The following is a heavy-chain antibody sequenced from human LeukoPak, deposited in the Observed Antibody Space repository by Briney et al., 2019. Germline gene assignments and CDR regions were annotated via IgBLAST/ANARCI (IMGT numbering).Heavy chain of an antibody. D-gene: IGHD3-22*01. CDR1: GFAFSSYS. CDR2: ISSSSSYI. CDR3: ARADPPYYYDSSGYWATFDY. J-gene: IGHJ4*02. Sequence: GGSLRLSCAASGFAFSSYSMNWVRQAPGKGLEWVSSISSSSSYIYYADSVKGRFTISRDNAKNSLYLQMNSLRAEDTAVYYCARADPPYYYDSSGYWATFDYWGQGTLVTVSS. V-gene: IGHV3-21*01.